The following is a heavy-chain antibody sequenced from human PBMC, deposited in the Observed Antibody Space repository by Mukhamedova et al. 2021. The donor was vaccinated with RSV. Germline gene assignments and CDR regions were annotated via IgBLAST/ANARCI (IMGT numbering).Heavy chain of an antibody. D-gene: IGHD3-22*01. CDR3: ARGRIDSSGYYSLYWYFDL. V-gene: IGHV4-34*01. CDR2: INHSGST. Sequence: IGEINHSGSTNYNPSLKSRVTISVDTSKNQFSLQLSSVTAADTAVYYCARGRIDSSGYYSLYWYFDLWGRATLVTVSS. J-gene: IGHJ2*01.